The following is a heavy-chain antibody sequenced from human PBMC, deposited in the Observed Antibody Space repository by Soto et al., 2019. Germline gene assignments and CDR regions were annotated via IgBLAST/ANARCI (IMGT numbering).Heavy chain of an antibody. J-gene: IGHJ4*02. CDR1: GYSFASNA. CDR2: IYPGDSDI. V-gene: IGHV5-51*01. CDR3: ARSQALDY. Sequence: LGDSLKISFKGSGYSFASNAIAWARQMPGKGLAWMGLIYPGDSDIRYSPSFEGRVTISADKSIDTAYLEWSSLKASDTAMYYCARSQALDYWGQGTLVTVSS.